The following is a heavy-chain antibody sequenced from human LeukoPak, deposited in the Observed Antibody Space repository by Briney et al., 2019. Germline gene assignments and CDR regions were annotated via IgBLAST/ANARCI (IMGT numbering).Heavy chain of an antibody. Sequence: SVKVSCKASGGTFSSYAISWVRQAPGQGLEWMGGIIPIFGTANYAQKFQGRVTITTDESTSTAYMELSSLRSEDTAVYYCARGPPNKYCSSTSCPYNWFDPWGQGTLVTVS. D-gene: IGHD2-2*01. CDR2: IIPIFGTA. CDR1: GGTFSSYA. V-gene: IGHV1-69*05. J-gene: IGHJ5*02. CDR3: ARGPPNKYCSSTSCPYNWFDP.